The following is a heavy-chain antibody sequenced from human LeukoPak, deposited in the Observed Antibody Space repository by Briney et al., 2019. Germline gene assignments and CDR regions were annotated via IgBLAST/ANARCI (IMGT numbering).Heavy chain of an antibody. CDR2: IKQDGGET. J-gene: IGHJ5*02. D-gene: IGHD2-8*01. CDR3: AREEWWFDP. CDR1: GFTFSTSW. Sequence: GGSLRLSCAASGFTFSTSWMSWVRQAPGKGLEWVANIKQDGGETQYADSVKGRFTISRDNAKNSLYLQMNSPRAEDTAVYYCAREEWWFDPWGQGTLVTVSS. V-gene: IGHV3-7*01.